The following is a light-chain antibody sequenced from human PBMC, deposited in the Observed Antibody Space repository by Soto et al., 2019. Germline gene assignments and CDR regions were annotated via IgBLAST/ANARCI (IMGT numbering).Light chain of an antibody. CDR2: DAS. V-gene: IGKV1-5*01. CDR1: QSISSW. Sequence: DIQMTQSPSTLSASVGDIVTITCRASQSISSWLALYQQKPGKVTKLLIYDASSLEGGVPPRFSGSGSGTEFTLTISSLQPDDFATYYCQKYNSYSMKFGQGTKVDIK. J-gene: IGKJ1*01. CDR3: QKYNSYSMK.